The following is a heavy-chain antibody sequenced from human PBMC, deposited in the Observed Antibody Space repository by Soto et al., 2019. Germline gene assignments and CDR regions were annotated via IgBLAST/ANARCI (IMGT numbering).Heavy chain of an antibody. CDR3: AHNIGGDYVYGFDF. J-gene: IGHJ3*01. CDR2: VYGDGDK. Sequence: QIALKESGPTLVKPTQTLTLTCTFSGISLTTSGEGVGWVRQPPGKGLEWVALVYGDGDKRYLTSLKSRLTITKDNSKNQVVLTMTNMDPVDTGTYFCAHNIGGDYVYGFDFWGQGTKVTVSS. V-gene: IGHV2-5*02. D-gene: IGHD3-16*01. CDR1: GISLTTSGEG.